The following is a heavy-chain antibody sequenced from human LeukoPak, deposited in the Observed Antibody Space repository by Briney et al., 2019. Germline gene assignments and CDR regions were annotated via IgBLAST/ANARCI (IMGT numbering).Heavy chain of an antibody. J-gene: IGHJ4*02. CDR1: GFTVSVYY. D-gene: IGHD2-2*01. CDR2: ISYDGSNK. CDR3: AKLGVPAATFDY. V-gene: IGHV3-30*18. Sequence: GGSLRLSCAVSGFTVSVYYMSWVRQAPGKGLEWVAVISYDGSNKYYADSVKGRFTISRDNSKNTLYLQMNSLRAEDTAVYYCAKLGVPAATFDYWGQGTLVTVSS.